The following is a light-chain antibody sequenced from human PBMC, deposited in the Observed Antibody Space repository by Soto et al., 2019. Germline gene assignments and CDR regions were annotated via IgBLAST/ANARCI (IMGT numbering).Light chain of an antibody. CDR2: RTS. CDR3: QQYNNWPRAT. V-gene: IGKV3-15*01. Sequence: IVLKLSPATVSVSPGERATLSCRASQSISSNLAWYQQKPGQAPRLLMFRTSSRATGFPARFSGSGSGTEFNLTISSLQSEDFGVYYCQQYNNWPRATLGGGTKVDIK. CDR1: QSISSN. J-gene: IGKJ4*01.